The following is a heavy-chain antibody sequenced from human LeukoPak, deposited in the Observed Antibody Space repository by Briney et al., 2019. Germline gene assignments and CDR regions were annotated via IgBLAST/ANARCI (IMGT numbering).Heavy chain of an antibody. J-gene: IGHJ4*02. D-gene: IGHD6-19*01. CDR1: GFIFSSYG. CDR2: IWHDGSAE. V-gene: IGHV3-33*06. Sequence: GGSLRLSCAASGFIFSSYGMYWVRQAPGKGLEWVAVIWHDGSAEFYADSVKGRFSISRDDSKNTLYLQMNSLRAEDTALYYCAKDNRGGWSGYFDYWGQGTWSPSPQ. CDR3: AKDNRGGWSGYFDY.